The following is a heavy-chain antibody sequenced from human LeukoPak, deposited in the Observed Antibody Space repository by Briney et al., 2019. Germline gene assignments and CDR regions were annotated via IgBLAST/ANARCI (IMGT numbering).Heavy chain of an antibody. CDR3: ARGKSYSNYVPGWNQEDYYYYMDV. J-gene: IGHJ6*03. CDR2: IWYDGSNK. D-gene: IGHD4-11*01. Sequence: GGSLRLSCAASGFTFSSYGMHWVRQAPGKGLEWVAVIWYDGSNKYYADSVKGRFTISRDNSKNTLYLQMNSLRAEDTAVYSCARGKSYSNYVPGWNQEDYYYYMDVWGKGTAVTVSS. CDR1: GFTFSSYG. V-gene: IGHV3-33*01.